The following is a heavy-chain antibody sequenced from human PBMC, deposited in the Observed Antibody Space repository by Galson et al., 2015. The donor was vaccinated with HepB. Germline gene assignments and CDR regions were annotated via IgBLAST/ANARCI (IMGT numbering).Heavy chain of an antibody. CDR2: INNDGSST. CDR1: GFTFSSYW. V-gene: IGHV3-74*01. J-gene: IGHJ3*02. D-gene: IGHD1-26*01. CDR3: ARGEWEQDAFDI. Sequence: SLRLSCAASGFTFSSYWMRWVRQAPGKGLVWVSRINNDGSSTSYADSVKGRFTISRDNAKNTLYLQMNSLRAEDTAVYYCARGEWEQDAFDIWGQGTMVTVSS.